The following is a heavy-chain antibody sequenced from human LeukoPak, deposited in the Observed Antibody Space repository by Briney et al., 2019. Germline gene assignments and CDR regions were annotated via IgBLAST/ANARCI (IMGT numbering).Heavy chain of an antibody. V-gene: IGHV3-23*01. CDR3: AKETVLLLGYYMDV. CDR1: GFTFSSYA. J-gene: IGHJ6*03. CDR2: ISGSGGST. D-gene: IGHD2/OR15-2a*01. Sequence: GGSLRLSCAASGFTFSSYAMSWVRQAPGKGLWWVSAISGSGGSTYYADSVKGRFTIYRDNSKSTLYLQMNSLRAEDTAVYYCAKETVLLLGYYMDVWGKGTTVTVSS.